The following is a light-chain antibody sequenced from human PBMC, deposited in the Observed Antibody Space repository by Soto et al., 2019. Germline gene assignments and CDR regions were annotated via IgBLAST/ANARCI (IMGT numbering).Light chain of an antibody. CDR3: QQYEDLPLT. V-gene: IGKV1-33*01. Sequence: DVQLTQSPSTLPASVGDRDAITCQATQNIFNYLNWFQQRPGKAPQLLISDASHLEPGVPSRFSGQRSGTDFTLIINDLQPEDFATYFCQQYEDLPLTFGGGTRVEV. J-gene: IGKJ4*01. CDR1: QNIFNY. CDR2: DAS.